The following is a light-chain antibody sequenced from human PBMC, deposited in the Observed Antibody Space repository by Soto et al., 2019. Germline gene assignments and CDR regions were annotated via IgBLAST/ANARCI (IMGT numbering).Light chain of an antibody. CDR3: QQYDNLPIT. Sequence: IQLTQSPSSLSASVGDRVTITCRASQDINNALAWYQQKPGMAPSLLIYDASNLETGVPSRFSGSGSGTDFTFTISSLQPEDIATYYCQQYDNLPITFGGGTKVEIK. J-gene: IGKJ4*01. V-gene: IGKV1-33*01. CDR2: DAS. CDR1: QDINNA.